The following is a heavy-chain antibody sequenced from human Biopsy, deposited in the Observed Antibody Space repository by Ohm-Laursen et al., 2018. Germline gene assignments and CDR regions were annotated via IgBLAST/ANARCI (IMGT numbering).Heavy chain of an antibody. CDR3: AKGDDLWSGHSNWFDP. J-gene: IGHJ5*02. D-gene: IGHD3-3*01. Sequence: SETLSLTCAVSNSSISRGYYWVWIWQSPGRGLEWIGSIHHSGNTYYNPSLKSRVTISVDASKDQFSLKVNSMTAADTAVYYCAKGDDLWSGHSNWFDPWGQGTLVTVSS. CDR1: NSSISRGYY. CDR2: IHHSGNT. V-gene: IGHV4-38-2*01.